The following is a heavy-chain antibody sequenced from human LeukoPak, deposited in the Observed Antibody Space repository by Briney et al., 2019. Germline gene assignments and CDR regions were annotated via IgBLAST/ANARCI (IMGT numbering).Heavy chain of an antibody. CDR1: GCTFSRYA. V-gene: IGHV1-69*06. Sequence: GAPVKASCKPSGCTFSRYAISWVRQAPAEGLEWMGGSIPIFGSVNYAQKFQGRVTITADKSTSTAYMELSSLRSEDTAVYYCARWVIGLPFDYWGQGTLVTVSS. CDR3: ARWVIGLPFDY. CDR2: SIPIFGSV. D-gene: IGHD3-22*01. J-gene: IGHJ4*02.